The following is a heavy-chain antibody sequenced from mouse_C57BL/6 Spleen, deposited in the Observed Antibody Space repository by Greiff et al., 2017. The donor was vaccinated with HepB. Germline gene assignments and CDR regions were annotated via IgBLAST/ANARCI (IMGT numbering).Heavy chain of an antibody. CDR1: GYSFTGYY. CDR3: ARGHLYYGSSYPWYFDV. V-gene: IGHV1-42*01. D-gene: IGHD1-1*01. Sequence: VQLKESGPELVKPGASVKISCKASGYSFTGYYMNWVKQSPEKSLEWIGEINPSTGGTTYNQKFKAKATLTVDKSSSTAYMQLKSLTSEDSAVYYCARGHLYYGSSYPWYFDVWGTGTTVTVSS. J-gene: IGHJ1*03. CDR2: INPSTGGT.